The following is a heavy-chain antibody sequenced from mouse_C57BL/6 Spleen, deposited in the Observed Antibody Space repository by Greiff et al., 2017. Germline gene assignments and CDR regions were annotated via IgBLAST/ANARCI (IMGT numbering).Heavy chain of an antibody. CDR1: GYTFTDYY. D-gene: IGHD1-1*01. J-gene: IGHJ2*01. CDR3: ATNYYGPDC. Sequence: EVQLQQSGPELVKPGASVKISCKASGYTFTDYYMNWVKQSHGKSLEWIGDINPNNGGTSYNQKFKGKATLTVDKSSSTAYMEHRSLTSEDSAVYYCATNYYGPDCWGQGTTLTVSS. V-gene: IGHV1-26*01. CDR2: INPNNGGT.